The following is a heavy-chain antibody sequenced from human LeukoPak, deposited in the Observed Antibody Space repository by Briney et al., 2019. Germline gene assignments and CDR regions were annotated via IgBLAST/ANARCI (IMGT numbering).Heavy chain of an antibody. D-gene: IGHD3-3*01. Sequence: SVKISCKASGGTFSTYEISWVRQAPGQGLEWMGGIIPISGTPNYAQKFQGRVPITADESTSTAYMELSSLRSEDTVVYHCARRPGSFWDYWFDPWGQGTLVTVSS. J-gene: IGHJ5*02. CDR3: ARRPGSFWDYWFDP. V-gene: IGHV1-69*13. CDR1: GGTFSTYE. CDR2: IIPISGTP.